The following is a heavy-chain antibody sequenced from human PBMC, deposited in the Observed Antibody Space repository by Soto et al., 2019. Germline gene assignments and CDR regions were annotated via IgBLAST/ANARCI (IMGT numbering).Heavy chain of an antibody. CDR2: VNYSGGRA. Sequence: QVQLQQWGAGLLKPSETLSLTCAAYGESLNTYFWTWFRQPPGKGLEWIGEVNYSGGRAIYNPSLVSRVTISRDMSKAQFSLRLTSVTAEDTAVYYCGSGRPYTWTFGGQGTLVTVSS. J-gene: IGHJ4*02. V-gene: IGHV4-34*01. CDR3: GSGRPYTWTF. D-gene: IGHD3-3*01. CDR1: GESLNTYF.